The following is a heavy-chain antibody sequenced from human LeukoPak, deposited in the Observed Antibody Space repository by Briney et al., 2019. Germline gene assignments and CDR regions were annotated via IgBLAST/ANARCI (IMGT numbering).Heavy chain of an antibody. CDR2: ISSSSSYI. CDR3: ARGWLGSSSEGFGY. Sequence: GGSLRLSCAASGFTFSSYSMNWVRQAPGKGLEWVSSISSSSSYIYYADSVKGRFTISRDNAKNSLYLQMNSLRAEDTAVYYCARGWLGSSSEGFGYWGQGTLVTVSS. J-gene: IGHJ4*02. V-gene: IGHV3-21*01. D-gene: IGHD6-6*01. CDR1: GFTFSSYS.